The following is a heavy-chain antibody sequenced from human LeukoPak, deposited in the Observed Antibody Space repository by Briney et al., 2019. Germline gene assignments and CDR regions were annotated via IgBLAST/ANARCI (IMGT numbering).Heavy chain of an antibody. CDR1: GFTFSSYA. Sequence: GGSLRLSCAASGFTFSSYAMSWVRQAPGKGLEWVSAISGSGGSTYYADSVKGRFTISRDNPKNTLYLQMNSLRAEDTAVYYCAKDLISHYYGSSYWGQGTLVTVSS. CDR2: ISGSGGST. D-gene: IGHD3-10*01. CDR3: AKDLISHYYGSSY. J-gene: IGHJ4*02. V-gene: IGHV3-23*01.